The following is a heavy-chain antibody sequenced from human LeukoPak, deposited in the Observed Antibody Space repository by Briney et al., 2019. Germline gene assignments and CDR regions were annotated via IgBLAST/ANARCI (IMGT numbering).Heavy chain of an antibody. CDR1: GGSISSYY. V-gene: IGHV4-59*01. D-gene: IGHD2-21*02. J-gene: IGHJ4*01. CDR3: ARVTAREFDY. Sequence: SETLSLTCTVSGGSISSYYWSWIRQPPGKGLEWIGYIYYSGSTNYNPSLKSRVTISVDTSKNQFSLKLSSVTAADTAVYYCARVTAREFDYWGQGTLVTVSS. CDR2: IYYSGST.